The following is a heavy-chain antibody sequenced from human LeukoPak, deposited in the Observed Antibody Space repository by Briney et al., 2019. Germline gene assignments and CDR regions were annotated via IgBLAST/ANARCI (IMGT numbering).Heavy chain of an antibody. CDR1: GFTFSNDW. CDR2: IKKDGSEK. V-gene: IGHV3-7*01. D-gene: IGHD3-10*01. J-gene: IGHJ5*02. Sequence: GGSLRLSCAASGFTFSNDWMSWVRQAPGKGLEWAANIKKDGSEKYYVDSVKGRFTVSRDNAKNSLYLQMNSLRAEDTAVYYCLQYDSGSTWGQGTLVTVSS. CDR3: LQYDSGST.